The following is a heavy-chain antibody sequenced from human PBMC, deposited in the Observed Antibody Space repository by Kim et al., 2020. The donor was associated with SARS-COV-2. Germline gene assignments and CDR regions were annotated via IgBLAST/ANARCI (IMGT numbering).Heavy chain of an antibody. CDR2: ISSSGSTI. J-gene: IGHJ5*02. D-gene: IGHD6-19*01. CDR3: ARESSLGIAVAEADP. CDR1: GFTFSDYY. V-gene: IGHV3-11*04. Sequence: GGSLRLSCAASGFTFSDYYMSWIRQAPGKGLEWVSYISSSGSTIYYADSVKGRFTISRDNAKNSLYLQMNSLRAEDTAVYYCARESSLGIAVAEADPWGQGTLVTVSS.